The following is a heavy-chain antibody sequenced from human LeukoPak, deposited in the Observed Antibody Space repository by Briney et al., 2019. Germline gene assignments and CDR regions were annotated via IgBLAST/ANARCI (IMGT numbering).Heavy chain of an antibody. D-gene: IGHD3-10*01. J-gene: IGHJ6*02. CDR3: ARATYYYGSGSYFKDFYYYYGMDV. Sequence: PGGSLRLSCAASGFTFSSYSMNWVRQAPGKGLEWVSSISSSSSYIYYADSVKGRFTISRDNAKNSLYLQMNSLSAEDTAVYYCARATYYYGSGSYFKDFYYYYGMDVWGQGTTVTVSS. V-gene: IGHV3-21*01. CDR1: GFTFSSYS. CDR2: ISSSSSYI.